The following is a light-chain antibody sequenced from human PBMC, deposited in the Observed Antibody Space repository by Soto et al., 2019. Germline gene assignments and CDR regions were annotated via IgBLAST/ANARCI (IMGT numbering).Light chain of an antibody. J-gene: IGKJ5*01. CDR2: DAS. CDR3: QQFNNYPIT. V-gene: IGKV1D-13*01. Sequence: AIQLTQSPSSLSASVGDIVTITCRASQGISSALAWYQQKPGKAPKLLIYDASSLESGVPSRFSDSGSGTEFPLTISSLQPEDFATYYCQQFNNYPITFGQGTRLEIK. CDR1: QGISSA.